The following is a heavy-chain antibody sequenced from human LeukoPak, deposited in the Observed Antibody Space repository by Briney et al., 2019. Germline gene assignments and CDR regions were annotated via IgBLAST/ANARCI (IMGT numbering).Heavy chain of an antibody. V-gene: IGHV4-39*07. J-gene: IGHJ6*03. CDR1: GGSISSSSYY. D-gene: IGHD6-13*01. CDR2: IYYSGST. Sequence: PSETLSLTCTVSGGSISSSSYYWGWIRQPPGKGLEWIGSIYYSGSTYYNPSLKSRVTISVDTSKNQFSLKLSSVTAADTAVYYCARDRVSSSWYAGYYYYYMDVWGKGTTVTVSS. CDR3: ARDRVSSSWYAGYYYYYMDV.